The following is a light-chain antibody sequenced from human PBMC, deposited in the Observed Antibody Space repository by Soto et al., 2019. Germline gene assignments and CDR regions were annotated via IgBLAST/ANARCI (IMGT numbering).Light chain of an antibody. CDR1: QSVSSY. V-gene: IGKV3-11*01. Sequence: EIVLTQSPATLSLSPGERATLSCRASQSVSSYLAWHQQKPGQAPRLLIYDASNRATGIPARFSGSGSGTDFTLTISSLEPEDFAVYYCHQRSNWPLTFGGGTKVEIK. CDR3: HQRSNWPLT. CDR2: DAS. J-gene: IGKJ4*01.